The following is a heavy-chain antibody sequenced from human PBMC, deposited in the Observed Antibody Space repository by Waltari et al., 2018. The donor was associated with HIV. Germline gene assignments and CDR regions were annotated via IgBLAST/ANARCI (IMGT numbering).Heavy chain of an antibody. CDR3: AILRYFDWLEDY. D-gene: IGHD3-9*01. Sequence: QVQLQQWGAGLLKPSETLSLTCAVYGGSFSGYYWSWIRQPPGKGLEWIGEINHSGSTNYNPSLKSRVTISVDTSKNQFSLKLSSVTAADTAVYYCAILRYFDWLEDYWGQGTLVTVSS. J-gene: IGHJ4*02. V-gene: IGHV4-34*01. CDR1: GGSFSGYY. CDR2: INHSGST.